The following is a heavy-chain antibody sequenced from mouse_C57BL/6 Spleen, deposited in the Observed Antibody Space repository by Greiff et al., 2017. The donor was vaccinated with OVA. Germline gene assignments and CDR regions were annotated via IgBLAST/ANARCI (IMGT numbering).Heavy chain of an antibody. D-gene: IGHD2-4*01. CDR2: ISDGGSYT. CDR1: GFTFSSYA. Sequence: EVQLVESGGGLVKPGGSLKLSCAASGFTFSSYAMSWVRQTPEKRLEWVATISDGGSYTYYPDNVKGRFTISRDNAKNNLYLQMSHLKSEDTAMYYCARDYDFNFYYRGQGTTLTVAS. V-gene: IGHV5-4*01. CDR3: ARDYDFNFYY. J-gene: IGHJ2*01.